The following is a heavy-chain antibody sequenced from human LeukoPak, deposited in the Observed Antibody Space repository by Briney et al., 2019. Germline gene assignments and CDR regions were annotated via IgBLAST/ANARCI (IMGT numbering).Heavy chain of an antibody. D-gene: IGHD3/OR15-3a*01. CDR3: AREGGTGEFDY. V-gene: IGHV3-21*01. CDR2: ISSSSSYI. CDR1: GFTFSSYS. Sequence: AGSLRLSCAASGFTFSSYSMNWVRQAPGKGLEWVSSISSSSSYIYYADSVKGRFTISRDNAKNSLYLQMNSLRAEDTAVYYRAREGGTGEFDYWGQGTLVTVSS. J-gene: IGHJ4*02.